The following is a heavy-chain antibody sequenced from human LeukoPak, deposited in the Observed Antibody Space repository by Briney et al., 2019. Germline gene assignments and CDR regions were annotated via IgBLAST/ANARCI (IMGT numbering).Heavy chain of an antibody. J-gene: IGHJ4*02. CDR2: INTNTGNP. CDR1: GYTFTSYA. V-gene: IGHV7-4-1*02. Sequence: ASVKVSFKASGYTFTSYAMNWVRQPPGQGLEWMGWINTNTGNPTYTQGFTGRFVFSLDTSVSTAYLQISSLKAEDTAVYYCARGERFLEWLLFPSDYWGKGTLVTVSS. D-gene: IGHD3-3*01. CDR3: ARGERFLEWLLFPSDY.